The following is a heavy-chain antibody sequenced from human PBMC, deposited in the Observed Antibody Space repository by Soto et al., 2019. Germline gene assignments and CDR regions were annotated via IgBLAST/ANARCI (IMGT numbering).Heavy chain of an antibody. J-gene: IGHJ5*02. CDR1: GYSFSTYG. V-gene: IGHV1-18*01. CDR2: NSADNGNT. D-gene: IGHD1-26*01. CDR3: ARDGTPYNWFDP. Sequence: QAQLVQSGAEVKNPGASVKVSCKASGYSFSTYGVSWIRQAPGQGLEWMGWNSADNGNTNYAERFQGRLTMPTDTSPNTAFMELRSLRSDDTAIYFCARDGTPYNWFDPWGQGTLVTVSS.